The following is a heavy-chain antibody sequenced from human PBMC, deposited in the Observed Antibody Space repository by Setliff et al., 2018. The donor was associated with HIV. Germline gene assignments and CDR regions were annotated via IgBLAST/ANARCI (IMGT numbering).Heavy chain of an antibody. CDR1: GGSISNGDHY. V-gene: IGHV4-39*01. D-gene: IGHD3-22*01. CDR2: IYYSGST. J-gene: IGHJ2*01. Sequence: SETLSLTCTVSGGSISNGDHYWGWIRQPPGKGLEWIGSIYYSGSTYYNLSLKSRVTISVDTSKNQFSLKLSSVTAADTAVYYCARQDYYYDSSGYYRWWEPFSWYFDLWGRGTLVTVSS. CDR3: ARQDYYYDSSGYYRWWEPFSWYFDL.